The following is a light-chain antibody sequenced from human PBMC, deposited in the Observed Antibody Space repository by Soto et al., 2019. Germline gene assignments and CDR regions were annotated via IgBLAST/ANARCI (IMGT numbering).Light chain of an antibody. CDR2: GAS. CDR3: QQYGSSPWT. J-gene: IGKJ1*01. Sequence: IVLTQSPGTLSLFPGERATLSCRASQSVSSSYLAWYQQKPGQAPRLLIYGASSRATGIPDRFSGSGSGTDFTLTISRLEPEDFAVYYCQQYGSSPWTFGQGTKGEIK. V-gene: IGKV3-20*01. CDR1: QSVSSSY.